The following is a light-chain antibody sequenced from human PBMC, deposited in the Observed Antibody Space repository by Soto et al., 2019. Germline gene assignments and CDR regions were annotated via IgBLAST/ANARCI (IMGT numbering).Light chain of an antibody. Sequence: TVMTQSPATLSVSPWEGATLSCRASQSVSSKLAWYQQKPGQAPRLLIYGASTRATGIPARFSGSGSGTEFTLTISSLQSEDFAVYYCHQYNNWPPWTFGQGTKVDIK. CDR3: HQYNNWPPWT. CDR2: GAS. J-gene: IGKJ1*01. V-gene: IGKV3-15*01. CDR1: QSVSSK.